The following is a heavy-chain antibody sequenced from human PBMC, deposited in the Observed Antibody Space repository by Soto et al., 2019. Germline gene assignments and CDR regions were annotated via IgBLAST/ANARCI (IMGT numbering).Heavy chain of an antibody. J-gene: IGHJ4*02. CDR1: GFTFTRYS. CDR2: ISSTTNYI. CDR3: ARESADLTSNFDY. V-gene: IGHV3-21*01. Sequence: GGSLRLSCAASGFTFTRYSMNWVRQAPGKGLEWVSSISSTTNYIYYADSMKGRFTVSRDNAKNSVYLEMNSLSAEDTALYYCARESADLTSNFDYWGQGTLVTVSS.